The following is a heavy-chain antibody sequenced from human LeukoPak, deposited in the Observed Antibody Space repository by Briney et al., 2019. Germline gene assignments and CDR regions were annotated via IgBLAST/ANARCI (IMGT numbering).Heavy chain of an antibody. Sequence: GGSLRLSCEGSAFIFSGHWMNWARQAPGKGLEWVANIKGDGSEKKYVEYVKGRFSISRDNAKNSLYLQMDSLRVEDTAVYYCARDLGYYRADYWGQGTLLTVSS. CDR1: AFIFSGHW. J-gene: IGHJ4*02. CDR3: ARDLGYYRADY. D-gene: IGHD1-26*01. V-gene: IGHV3-7*01. CDR2: IKGDGSEK.